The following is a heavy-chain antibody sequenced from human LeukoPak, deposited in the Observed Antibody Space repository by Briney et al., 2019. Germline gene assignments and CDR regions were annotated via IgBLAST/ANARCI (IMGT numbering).Heavy chain of an antibody. J-gene: IGHJ4*02. Sequence: GGSLRLSCAASGFTFSNYWMHWVRQAPGKGLVWVSRINSDGSSTNYADSVKGRFTISRDNSKNSLYLQMNSLRTEDTALYYCAKALIVATITPFDYWGQGTLVTVSS. CDR1: GFTFSNYW. D-gene: IGHD5-12*01. V-gene: IGHV3-74*01. CDR2: INSDGSST. CDR3: AKALIVATITPFDY.